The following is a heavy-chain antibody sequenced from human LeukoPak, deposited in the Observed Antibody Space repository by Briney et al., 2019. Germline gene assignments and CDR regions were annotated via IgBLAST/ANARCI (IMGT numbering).Heavy chain of an antibody. V-gene: IGHV4-39*01. D-gene: IGHD6-13*01. Sequence: SETLSLTCTVSGGSISSSSHYWGWIRQPPGKGLEWIGSIYYSGSTFYNPSLQSRVTISVDTSKNQFSLKLSSVTAADTAVYYCASQETRYTIAAAESWGQGTLVTVSS. CDR3: ASQETRYTIAAAES. CDR1: GGSISSSSHY. CDR2: IYYSGST. J-gene: IGHJ4*02.